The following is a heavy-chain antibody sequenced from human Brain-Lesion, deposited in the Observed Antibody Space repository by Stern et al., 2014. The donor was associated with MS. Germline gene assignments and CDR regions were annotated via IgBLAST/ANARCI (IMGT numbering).Heavy chain of an antibody. CDR3: ARGARYSDSSGYYFYFDY. CDR2: IYYTGSA. V-gene: IGHV4-31*03. J-gene: IGHJ4*02. D-gene: IGHD3-22*01. Sequence: QLQLQESGPGLVKPSQTLPLTCTVSGGSINSGGYYWSWIRQYPGKGLEWIGHIYYTGSAYYDPSLKSRLSMSIDTSKNQFSLNLNSVTAADTAVYYCARGARYSDSSGYYFYFDYWGQGTLVTVSS. CDR1: GGSINSGGYY.